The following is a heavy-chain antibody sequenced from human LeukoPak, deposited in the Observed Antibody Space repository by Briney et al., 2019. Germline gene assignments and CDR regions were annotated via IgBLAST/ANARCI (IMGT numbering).Heavy chain of an antibody. J-gene: IGHJ6*03. Sequence: SETLSLTCAVYGGSFSGYYWSWIRQPPGKGLEWIGEINHSGSTNYNPSLKSRVTMSVDTSKNQFSLKLSSVTAADTAVYYCARMAGDQHYYYYYYMDVWGKGTTVTISS. CDR1: GGSFSGYY. V-gene: IGHV4-34*01. CDR3: ARMAGDQHYYYYYYMDV. D-gene: IGHD2-2*01. CDR2: INHSGST.